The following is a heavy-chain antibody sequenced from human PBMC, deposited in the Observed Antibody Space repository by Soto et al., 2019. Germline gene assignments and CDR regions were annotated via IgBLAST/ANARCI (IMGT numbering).Heavy chain of an antibody. Sequence: ASVNVSWKASGGTFSSYAISWVRQATGQGLEWMGGIIPIFGTANYAQKFQGRVTITADESTSTAYMELSSLRSEDTAAYYCARGPYYYDSRGFDYWGQGTLVTVSS. V-gene: IGHV1-69*13. J-gene: IGHJ4*02. D-gene: IGHD3-22*01. CDR2: IIPIFGTA. CDR3: ARGPYYYDSRGFDY. CDR1: GGTFSSYA.